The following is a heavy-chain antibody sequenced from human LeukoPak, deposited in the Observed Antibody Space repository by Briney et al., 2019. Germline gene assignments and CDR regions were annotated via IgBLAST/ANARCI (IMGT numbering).Heavy chain of an antibody. CDR3: ARGPSSPPITVTTNFDY. CDR2: ISYDGNNK. J-gene: IGHJ4*02. D-gene: IGHD4-17*01. V-gene: IGHV3-30-3*01. Sequence: GGSLRLSCAASGFTFSSYALHWVRQAPGKGLEWVAVISYDGNNKYYADSVKGRFTVSRDYSRNTLYLQMDSLRVDDTAVYYCARGPSSPPITVTTNFDYWGQGTLVTVSS. CDR1: GFTFSSYA.